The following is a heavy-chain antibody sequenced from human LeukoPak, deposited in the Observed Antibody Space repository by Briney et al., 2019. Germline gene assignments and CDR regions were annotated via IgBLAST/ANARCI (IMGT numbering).Heavy chain of an antibody. Sequence: SQTLSLTCAISGDSVSSNSAAWNWIRQSPSRGLEWLGRTYYRSKWYNDHAVSVKSRITINPDTSKNQFSLQLNSVTPEDTAVYYCARVIWSKSSGWALGVDYWGQGTLVTVSS. V-gene: IGHV6-1*01. J-gene: IGHJ4*02. D-gene: IGHD6-19*01. CDR1: GDSVSSNSAA. CDR3: ARVIWSKSSGWALGVDY. CDR2: TYYRSKWYN.